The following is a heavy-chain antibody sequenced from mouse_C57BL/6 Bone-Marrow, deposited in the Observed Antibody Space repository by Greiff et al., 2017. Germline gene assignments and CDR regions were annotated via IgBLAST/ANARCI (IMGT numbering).Heavy chain of an antibody. CDR3: AREEDYYGSSYGFAY. CDR2: ISYDGSN. J-gene: IGHJ3*01. D-gene: IGHD1-1*01. V-gene: IGHV3-6*01. CDR1: GYSITSGYY. Sequence: ESGPGLVKPSQSLSLTCSVTGYSITSGYYWNWIRQFPGNKLEWMGYISYDGSNNYNPPLKNRISITRDTSKNQFFLKLNSVTTEDTATYYCAREEDYYGSSYGFAYWGQGTLVTVSA.